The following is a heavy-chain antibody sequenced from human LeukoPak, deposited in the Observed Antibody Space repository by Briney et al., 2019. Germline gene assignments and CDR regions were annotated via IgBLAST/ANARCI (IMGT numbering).Heavy chain of an antibody. V-gene: IGHV4-39*01. CDR3: AARDTTVTSPDY. Sequence: KTSETLSLTCTVSGGSISSGSYYWSWIRQPAGKGLEWIGSMYYSGSTYYNPSLKSRVTISVDTSKNQFSLKLSSVTAADTAVYYCAARDTTVTSPDYWGQGTLVTVSS. D-gene: IGHD4-17*01. CDR1: GGSISSGSYY. J-gene: IGHJ4*02. CDR2: MYYSGST.